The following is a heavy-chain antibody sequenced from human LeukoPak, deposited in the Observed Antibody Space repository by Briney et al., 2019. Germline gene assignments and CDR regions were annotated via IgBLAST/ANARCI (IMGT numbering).Heavy chain of an antibody. CDR1: GYDFINYG. D-gene: IGHD3-10*01. Sequence: SVKVSCKASGYDFINYGISWVRQAPGQGLEWMGGIIPIFGTANYAQKFQGRVTITTDESTSTAYMELSSLRSEDTAVYYCARDLTFNYYGSGSYYRALDYWGQGTLFTVSS. J-gene: IGHJ4*02. CDR2: IIPIFGTA. CDR3: ARDLTFNYYGSGSYYRALDY. V-gene: IGHV1-69*05.